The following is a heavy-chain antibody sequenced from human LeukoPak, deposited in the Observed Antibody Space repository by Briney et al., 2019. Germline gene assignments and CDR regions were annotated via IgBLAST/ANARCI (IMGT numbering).Heavy chain of an antibody. Sequence: SETLSLTCAVYGGSFSGYYWSWIRQPPGKGLEWIGYIYYSGSTYYNPSLKSRVTISVDTSKNQFSLKLSSVTAADTAVYYCARGGYSYGYRMVIHFDYWGQGTLVTVSS. CDR2: IYYSGST. V-gene: IGHV4-30-4*08. D-gene: IGHD5-18*01. CDR1: GGSFSGYY. CDR3: ARGGYSYGYRMVIHFDY. J-gene: IGHJ4*02.